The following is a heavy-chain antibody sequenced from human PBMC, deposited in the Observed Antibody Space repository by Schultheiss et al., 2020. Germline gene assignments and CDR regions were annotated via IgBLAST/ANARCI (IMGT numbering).Heavy chain of an antibody. CDR2: IYSGGST. J-gene: IGHJ6*02. Sequence: GASLRLSCAASGFTFSNAWMSWVRQAPGKGLEWVSVIYSGGSTYYADSVKGRFTISRENAKNSLYLQMNSLRAGDTAVYYCARSPWDLNYGLDVWGQGTTVTVSS. CDR3: ARSPWDLNYGLDV. CDR1: GFTFSNAW. D-gene: IGHD1-26*01. V-gene: IGHV3-66*01.